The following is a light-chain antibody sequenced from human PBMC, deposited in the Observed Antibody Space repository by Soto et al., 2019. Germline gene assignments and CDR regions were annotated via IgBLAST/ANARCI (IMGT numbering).Light chain of an antibody. J-gene: IGKJ1*01. Sequence: EVVMTQSPATLSVSPGDTVTLSCRASQSISSSLAWYQQKAGQAPRLLIYGSSTRATGVPARFSGSGSGTEFTLTISRLQSEDFAVYYCQQYYNWRPRFGQGTKVDIK. CDR2: GSS. V-gene: IGKV3-15*01. CDR3: QQYYNWRPR. CDR1: QSISSS.